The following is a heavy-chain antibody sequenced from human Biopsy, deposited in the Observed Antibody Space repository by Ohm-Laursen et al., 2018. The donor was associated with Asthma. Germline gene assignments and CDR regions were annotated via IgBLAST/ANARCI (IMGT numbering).Heavy chain of an antibody. V-gene: IGHV3-9*01. D-gene: IGHD6-13*01. CDR3: VKDIRLQLWGFDS. CDR2: GSWNSGSI. J-gene: IGHJ4*02. Sequence: SLRLSCAAAGFSFSNFGMHWVRQAPGKGLDWVSGGSWNSGSIDYADSVKGRFTISRDNAKNSLYLQMNSLRGADTALYYCVKDIRLQLWGFDSWGQGTLVTVSS. CDR1: GFSFSNFG.